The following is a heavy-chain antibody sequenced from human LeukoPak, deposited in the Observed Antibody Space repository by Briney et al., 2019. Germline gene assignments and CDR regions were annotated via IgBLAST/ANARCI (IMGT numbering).Heavy chain of an antibody. CDR2: ISYDVTDT. V-gene: IGHV3-30*04. J-gene: IGHJ6*02. Sequence: TGGSLRLSSVASGFTFSTHAMHWVRQAPGKGLEWVAVISYDVTDTYYADSVKGRFTISRDNSKNTLYLQMNSLRDEDTALYYCARDLLGMDVWGRGTTVTVFS. CDR1: GFTFSTHA. D-gene: IGHD2-21*01. CDR3: ARDLLGMDV.